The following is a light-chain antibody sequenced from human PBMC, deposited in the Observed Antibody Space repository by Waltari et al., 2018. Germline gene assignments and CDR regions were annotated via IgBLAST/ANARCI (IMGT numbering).Light chain of an antibody. V-gene: IGLV2-23*01. J-gene: IGLJ3*02. CDR3: CASAGSRV. CDR1: NGDLGSYNI. Sequence: QPALTQPASVSGSPGQSITIPCSATNGDLGSYNIVSWYQHHPGKATKLMIDEGTRRPSGVSNRFSGSKSGNTASLTISGLQAEDEADYYCCASAGSRVFGGGTKLTVL. CDR2: EGT.